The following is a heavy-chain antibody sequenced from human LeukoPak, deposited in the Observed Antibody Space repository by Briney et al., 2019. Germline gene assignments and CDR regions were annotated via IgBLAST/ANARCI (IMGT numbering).Heavy chain of an antibody. Sequence: SETLSLTCTVSGGSISSYYWSWIRQPPGRGLEWIGYIYYSGSTNYNPSLKSRVTMSVGTSKNQFSLKLNSVTAADTAVYYCARQRTWRSAAFDIWGQGTMVIVSS. CDR1: GGSISSYY. CDR2: IYYSGST. J-gene: IGHJ3*02. D-gene: IGHD3-3*01. V-gene: IGHV4-59*01. CDR3: ARQRTWRSAAFDI.